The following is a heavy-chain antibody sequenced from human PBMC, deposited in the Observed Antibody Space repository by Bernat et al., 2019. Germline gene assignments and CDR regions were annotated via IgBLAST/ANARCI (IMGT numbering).Heavy chain of an antibody. D-gene: IGHD1-20*01. CDR2: IYSGGST. Sequence: EVQLVETGGGLIQPGGSLRLSCAASGFIVSSNYMSWVRQAPGKGLEWVSVIYSGGSTYYADSVKGRFTNSRENSKNTLYLQMNSLRAEDTAVYYCAGSNWNDQTVPWGQGTLVTVSS. J-gene: IGHJ5*02. CDR1: GFIVSSNY. V-gene: IGHV3-53*02. CDR3: AGSNWNDQTVP.